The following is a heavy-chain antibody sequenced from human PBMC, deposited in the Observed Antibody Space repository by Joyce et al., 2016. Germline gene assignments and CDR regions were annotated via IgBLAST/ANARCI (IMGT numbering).Heavy chain of an antibody. J-gene: IGHJ4*02. D-gene: IGHD4-11*01. CDR2: ISRDNTHI. CDR3: ARDVLTTVTKAYGY. V-gene: IGHV3-21*01. CDR1: GFIFSSYI. Sequence: EVQLVESGGGLVKPGESLRLFCTASGFIFSSYIMTWVRQAPGKGLEVVSSISRDNTHIFHADSVKGRFTISRDNASNALYLQMNSLRAEDTAVYYCARDVLTTVTKAYGYWGQGTLVAVSS.